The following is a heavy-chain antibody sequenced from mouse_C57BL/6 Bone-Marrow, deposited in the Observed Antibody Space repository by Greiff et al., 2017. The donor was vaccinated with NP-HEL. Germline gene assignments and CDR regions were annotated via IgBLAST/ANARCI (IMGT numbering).Heavy chain of an antibody. CDR2: IWSGGST. Sequence: VQLHQSGPGLVQPSQSLSITCPVSGFSLTSYGVHWVRQSPGKGLEWLGVIWSGGSTDYNAAFISRLSISKDNSKSQVFFKMNSLQADDTAIYYCARHSSYWGQGTLVTVSA. D-gene: IGHD6-1*01. CDR3: ARHSSY. V-gene: IGHV2-2*01. J-gene: IGHJ3*01. CDR1: GFSLTSYG.